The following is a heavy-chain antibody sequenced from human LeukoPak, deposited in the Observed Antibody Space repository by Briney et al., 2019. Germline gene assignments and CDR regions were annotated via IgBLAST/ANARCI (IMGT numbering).Heavy chain of an antibody. Sequence: GASVKVSCKASGYTFTSYYMHWVRQAPGQGLEWMGIINPSGGSTSYAQKFQGRVTMSRDTPTSTVYMELSSLRSEDTAVYYCAREDGRRQRWLQLAADGFDYWGQGTLVTVSS. J-gene: IGHJ4*02. CDR1: GYTFTSYY. D-gene: IGHD5-24*01. CDR3: AREDGRRQRWLQLAADGFDY. CDR2: INPSGGST. V-gene: IGHV1-46*01.